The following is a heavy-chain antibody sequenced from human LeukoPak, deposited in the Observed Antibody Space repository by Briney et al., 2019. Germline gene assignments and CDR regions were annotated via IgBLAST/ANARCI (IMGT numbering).Heavy chain of an antibody. V-gene: IGHV1-2*02. CDR1: GYTFTGYY. Sequence: ASVKVSCKASGYTFTGYYMHWVRQAPGQGLEWMGWINPNSGGTNYAQKFQGRVTMTRDTSISTAYMELSRLRSDDTALYYCARDITIFGVVIIRWFDPWGQGTLVTVSS. CDR3: ARDITIFGVVIIRWFDP. D-gene: IGHD3-3*01. CDR2: INPNSGGT. J-gene: IGHJ5*02.